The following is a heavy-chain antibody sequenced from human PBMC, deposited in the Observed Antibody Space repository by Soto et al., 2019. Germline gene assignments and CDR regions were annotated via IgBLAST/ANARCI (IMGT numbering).Heavy chain of an antibody. CDR1: GFTFSSYA. D-gene: IGHD1-26*01. CDR3: ARRGSGSYYDY. V-gene: IGHV3-23*01. Sequence: EVQLLESGGGLVQPGGSLRLSCAASGFTFSSYAMRWVRQAPVKGLEWVSAISGSGGSTYYADSVKGRFTISRDNSKNTLYLQMNGLRAEDTAVYYCARRGSGSYYDYWAQGTLVTVSS. CDR2: ISGSGGST. J-gene: IGHJ4*02.